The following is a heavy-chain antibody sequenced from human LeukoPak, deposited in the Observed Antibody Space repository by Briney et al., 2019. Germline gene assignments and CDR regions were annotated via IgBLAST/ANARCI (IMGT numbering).Heavy chain of an antibody. V-gene: IGHV1-3*01. CDR3: ARDAPSTYYDFWSGYYPYYYYYGMDV. CDR1: GYTFTSYA. CDR2: INAGNGNT. D-gene: IGHD3-3*01. Sequence: ASVKVSCKASGYTFTSYAMHWVRQAPGQRLEWMGWINAGNGNTNYAQKLQGRVTMTTDTSTSTAYMELRSLRSDDTAVYYCARDAPSTYYDFWSGYYPYYYYYGMDVWGQGTTVTVSS. J-gene: IGHJ6*02.